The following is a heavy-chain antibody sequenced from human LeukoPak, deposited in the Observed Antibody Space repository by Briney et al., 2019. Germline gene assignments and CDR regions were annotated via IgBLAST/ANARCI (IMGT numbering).Heavy chain of an antibody. CDR1: GGSISSYY. Sequence: SETLSLTCTVSGGSISSYYWSWVRQPPGKGLEWIGYIYYSGSTNYNPSLKSRVTISVDTSKNQFSLKLSSVTAADTAVYYCVREILYCSGGSCYRVPFDNWGQGTLVTVSA. CDR2: IYYSGST. D-gene: IGHD2-15*01. V-gene: IGHV4-59*01. CDR3: VREILYCSGGSCYRVPFDN. J-gene: IGHJ4*02.